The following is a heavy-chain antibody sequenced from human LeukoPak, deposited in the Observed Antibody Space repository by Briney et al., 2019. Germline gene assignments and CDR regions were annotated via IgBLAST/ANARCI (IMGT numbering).Heavy chain of an antibody. D-gene: IGHD2-21*01. CDR3: TVQVIPSDKWFDP. J-gene: IGHJ5*02. Sequence: GGSLRLSCAASGFTFSDYGMHWVRQAPGKGLEWVGFIRSKPYGGTAEYAASVKGRFTISRDDSKTIAYLDMNGLKTEDTAVYHCTVQVIPSDKWFDPWGQGTPVTVSS. V-gene: IGHV3-49*04. CDR1: GFTFSDYG. CDR2: IRSKPYGGTA.